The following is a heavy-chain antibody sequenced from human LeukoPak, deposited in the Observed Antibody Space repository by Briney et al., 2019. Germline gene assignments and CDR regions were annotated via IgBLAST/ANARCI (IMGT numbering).Heavy chain of an antibody. Sequence: SETLSLTCTVSGGSISSYYWSWIRQPAGKGLEWIGRIYTSGSTNYNPSLKSRVTMSVDTSKNQFSLKLSSVTAADTAVYYCARDCYYDSSGYYYGYYYYGMDVWGQGTTVTVSS. D-gene: IGHD3-22*01. CDR2: IYTSGST. J-gene: IGHJ6*02. V-gene: IGHV4-4*07. CDR3: ARDCYYDSSGYYYGYYYYGMDV. CDR1: GGSISSYY.